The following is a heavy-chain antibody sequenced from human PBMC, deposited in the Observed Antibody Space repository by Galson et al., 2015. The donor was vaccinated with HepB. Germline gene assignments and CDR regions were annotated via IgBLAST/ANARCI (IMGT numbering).Heavy chain of an antibody. V-gene: IGHV3-33*01. Sequence: SLRLSCAASGFIFSSCAMHWVRQASGKGLEWVAVIWYDGSNKHYADSVRGRFTISRGNSRNTLYLQMNNLRAEDTAVYYCVREKGEGGGDCPDYWGQGTLVTVSS. D-gene: IGHD2-21*02. J-gene: IGHJ4*02. CDR2: IWYDGSNK. CDR3: VREKGEGGGDCPDY. CDR1: GFIFSSCA.